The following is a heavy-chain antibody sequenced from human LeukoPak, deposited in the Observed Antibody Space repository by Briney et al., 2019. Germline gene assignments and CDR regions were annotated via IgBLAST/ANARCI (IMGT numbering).Heavy chain of an antibody. J-gene: IGHJ6*02. Sequence: GGSLRLSCVASGFTFSDYFMSWIRQAPGKGLEWVAYISSTDGTTNYADSVKGRFTISRDNAKNSLYLQMNSLRAEDTAVYYCARDYRGYSDYYYYGMDVWGQGTTVTVSS. D-gene: IGHD5-18*01. CDR2: ISSTDGTT. CDR3: ARDYRGYSDYYYYGMDV. V-gene: IGHV3-11*04. CDR1: GFTFSDYF.